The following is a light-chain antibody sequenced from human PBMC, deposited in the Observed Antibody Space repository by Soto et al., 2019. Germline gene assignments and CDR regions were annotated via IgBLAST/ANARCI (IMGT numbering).Light chain of an antibody. J-gene: IGKJ3*01. CDR2: DAS. CDR1: QSVSSL. Sequence: EIVLTQSPATLSLSPGERAALSCRASQSVSSLLAWYQQKPGQAPRLLIYDASNRATGIPARFSGSGSGTDFTLTISSLGPEDFAVYYCHQRSYWPPSFGPGTIVDIK. CDR3: HQRSYWPPS. V-gene: IGKV3-11*01.